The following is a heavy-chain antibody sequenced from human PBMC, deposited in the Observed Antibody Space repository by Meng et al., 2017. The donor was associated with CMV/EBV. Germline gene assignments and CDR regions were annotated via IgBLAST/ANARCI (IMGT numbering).Heavy chain of an antibody. D-gene: IGHD3-10*01. CDR2: INHSGST. CDR3: ATLYSGSYYYYYYYYGMDV. V-gene: IGHV4-34*01. CDR1: GGSFRGYY. J-gene: IGHJ6*02. Sequence: GSLRLSCAVYGGSFRGYYWSWIRQPPGKGLELIGEINHSGSTNYNPSLKSRVTISVDTSKNQFSLKLSSVTAADTAVYYCATLYSGSYYYYYYYYGMDVWGQGTTVTVSS.